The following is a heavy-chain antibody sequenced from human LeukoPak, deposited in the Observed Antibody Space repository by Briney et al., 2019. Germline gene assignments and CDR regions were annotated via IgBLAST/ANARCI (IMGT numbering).Heavy chain of an antibody. V-gene: IGHV3-23*01. CDR1: GFTFSSYA. Sequence: GGSLRLSCAASGFTFSSYAMTWIRQAPGKGLEWVSSISGSGGSTYYADSVKGRFTISRDNSRNMLFLQMSSLRADDTAVYYCAKPLADIGYCSGGSCYAFDYWGQGTLVTVSS. D-gene: IGHD2-15*01. CDR3: AKPLADIGYCSGGSCYAFDY. J-gene: IGHJ4*02. CDR2: ISGSGGST.